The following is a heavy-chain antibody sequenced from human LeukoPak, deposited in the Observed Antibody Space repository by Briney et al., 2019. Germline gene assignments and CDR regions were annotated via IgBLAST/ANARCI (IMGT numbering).Heavy chain of an antibody. CDR1: GFTFSSYA. J-gene: IGHJ3*02. CDR3: ARARRADLRFGESFRPTKAVRALDI. V-gene: IGHV3-23*01. CDR2: ISGSGATT. Sequence: GGSLRLSCAASGFTFSSYAMSWVRQALGKGLEWVSVISGSGATTTQAVSVKGRFTISRDNSKNTLYLQMNSLRAEDTAVYYCARARRADLRFGESFRPTKAVRALDIWGQGTMVTVSS. D-gene: IGHD3-10*01.